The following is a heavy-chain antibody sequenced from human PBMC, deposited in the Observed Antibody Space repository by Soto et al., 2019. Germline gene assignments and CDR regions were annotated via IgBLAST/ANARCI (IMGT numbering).Heavy chain of an antibody. J-gene: IGHJ6*02. V-gene: IGHV3-30*18. Sequence: QVQLVESGGGVVQPGGSLRLSCAASGFTFTSYGMHWVRQAPGKGLEWVALISYDGSNKYYADSVKGRFTISRDNSTNTLYLQMNSLRAEDTAVYYCAKDFGGYGMDVWGQGTTVTVSS. CDR3: AKDFGGYGMDV. D-gene: IGHD2-15*01. CDR1: GFTFTSYG. CDR2: ISYDGSNK.